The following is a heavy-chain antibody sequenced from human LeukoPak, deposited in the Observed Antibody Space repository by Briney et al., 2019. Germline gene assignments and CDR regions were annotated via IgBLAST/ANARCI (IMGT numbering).Heavy chain of an antibody. Sequence: ASVTVSCKASGYMFTNYGISWVRQAPGQGLEWLGWISVYNDNTKYVQKLQGRVAMTTDTSTSTAYMELRSLRSDDTAVYYCARVSARRHLCGSCYSAKIYYYYYMDVWGKGTTVTVSS. CDR2: ISVYNDNT. D-gene: IGHD2-15*01. V-gene: IGHV1-18*01. CDR3: ARVSARRHLCGSCYSAKIYYYYYMDV. CDR1: GYMFTNYG. J-gene: IGHJ6*03.